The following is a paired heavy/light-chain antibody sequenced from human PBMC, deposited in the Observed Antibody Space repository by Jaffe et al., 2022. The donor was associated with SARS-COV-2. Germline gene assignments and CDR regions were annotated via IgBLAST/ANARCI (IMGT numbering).Light chain of an antibody. J-gene: IGKJ2*01. CDR3: QQYYSIPPVYT. V-gene: IGKV4-1*01. CDR2: WAS. Sequence: DIVMIQSPDSLAVSLGERATINCKSSQSVLYSANNKNYLAWYQQKPGQPPKLLIYWASTRESGVPDRFSGSGSGTDFTLTISSLQAEDVAVYYCQQYYSIPPVYTFGQGTKLEIK. CDR1: QSVLYSANNKNY.
Heavy chain of an antibody. D-gene: IGHD5-12*01. CDR2: VSGTGGST. V-gene: IGHV3-23*01. Sequence: EVQLLESGGGLVQPGGSLRLSCAASGFTFSIYAMSWVRQAPGKGLEWVSAVSGTGGSTYYADSVKGRFTISRDNSKNTVYLQMNSLRADDTAVYYCAKQRRWLQLQTDLDDGKYFQHWGQGTRVTVSS. J-gene: IGHJ1*01. CDR3: AKQRRWLQLQTDLDDGKYFQH. CDR1: GFTFSIYA.